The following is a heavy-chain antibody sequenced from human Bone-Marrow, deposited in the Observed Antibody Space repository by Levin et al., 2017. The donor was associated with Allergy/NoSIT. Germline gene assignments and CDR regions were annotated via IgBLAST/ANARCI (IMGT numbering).Heavy chain of an antibody. J-gene: IGHJ6*02. V-gene: IGHV4-59*08. CDR1: GGSISSYY. CDR2: IYYSGST. D-gene: IGHD6-19*01. CDR3: ARRTAVAGTYYYYYGMDV. Sequence: SETLSLTCTVSGGSISSYYWSWIRQPPGKGLEWIGYIYYSGSTNYNPSLKSRVTISVDTSKNQFSLKLSSVTAADTAVYYCARRTAVAGTYYYYYGMDVWGQGTTVTVSS.